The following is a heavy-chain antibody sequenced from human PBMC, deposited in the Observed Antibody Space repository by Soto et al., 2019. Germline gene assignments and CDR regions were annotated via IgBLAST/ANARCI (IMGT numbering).Heavy chain of an antibody. CDR1: GGTFSSHT. CDR2: IIPALGTA. D-gene: IGHD4-17*01. CDR3: ARPDFGDCWYFDL. J-gene: IGHJ2*01. Sequence: QDQLVQSGAEVKKPGSSVKVSCKASGGTFSSHTFSWVRQAPGQGLEWMGRIIPALGTATYAQKFQGRVTITADESATTVYMELNSLRSEDTAVYYCARPDFGDCWYFDLWGRGTRVTVSS. V-gene: IGHV1-69*08.